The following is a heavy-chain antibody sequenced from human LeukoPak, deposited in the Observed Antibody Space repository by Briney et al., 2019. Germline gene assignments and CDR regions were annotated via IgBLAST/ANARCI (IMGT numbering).Heavy chain of an antibody. CDR1: GGTVSRYP. J-gene: IGHJ3*02. CDR3: ARLRNSGYDSDAFDI. V-gene: IGHV1-69*06. CDR2: IIPIFGTA. Sequence: ASVKVSCKASGGTVSRYPISWVRQAPGQGLEWMGGIIPIFGTANYAQKFQGRATITADKSTSTAYMELSSLRSEDTAVYYCARLRNSGYDSDAFDIWGQGTMVTVSS. D-gene: IGHD5-12*01.